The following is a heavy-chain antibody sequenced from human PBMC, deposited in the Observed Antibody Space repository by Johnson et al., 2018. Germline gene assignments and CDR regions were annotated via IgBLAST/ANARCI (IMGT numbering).Heavy chain of an antibody. J-gene: IGHJ1*01. CDR1: GGSISSSY. D-gene: IGHD3-22*01. Sequence: QEQLQESGPGLVKPSETLSLTCTVSGGSISSSYWSWIRQPPGKGLEWIGYVSHSGSTHYNPSLESRVTISVDTSKNQFSLRLSSVTAADKAVYYCARHYCDSCGTYFQYWGQGTLVTVSS. V-gene: IGHV4-59*01. CDR2: VSHSGST. CDR3: ARHYCDSCGTYFQY.